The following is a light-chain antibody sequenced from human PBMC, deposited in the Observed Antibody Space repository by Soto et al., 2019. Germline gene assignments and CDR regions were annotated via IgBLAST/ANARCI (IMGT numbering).Light chain of an antibody. Sequence: QAVVTQEPSFSVSPGGTVTLTCGLSFGSVSTSYYPSWYQQTPGQAPRTLIYNTYTRSSGVPDRFSASILGDKAALTITGAEADDESDYSCVLYMGSGISVFGGGTQLTVL. V-gene: IGLV8-61*01. CDR2: NTY. CDR1: FGSVSTSYY. J-gene: IGLJ2*01. CDR3: VLYMGSGISV.